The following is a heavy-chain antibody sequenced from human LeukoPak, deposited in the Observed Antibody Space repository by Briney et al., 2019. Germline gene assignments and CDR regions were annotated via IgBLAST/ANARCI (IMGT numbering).Heavy chain of an antibody. Sequence: SETLSLTCAVYGGSFSGYYWSWIRQPPGKGLEWIGEINHSGSTNYNPSLKSRVTISVDTSKNQFSLKLSSVTAADTAVYYCARGPYSTSPFHFDYWGQGTLVTVSS. V-gene: IGHV4-34*01. CDR2: INHSGST. CDR3: ARGPYSTSPFHFDY. D-gene: IGHD6-6*01. CDR1: GGSFSGYY. J-gene: IGHJ4*02.